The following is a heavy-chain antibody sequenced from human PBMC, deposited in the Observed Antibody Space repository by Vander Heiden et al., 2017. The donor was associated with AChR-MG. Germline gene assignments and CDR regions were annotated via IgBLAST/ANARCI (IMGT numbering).Heavy chain of an antibody. CDR2: ISYDGSNK. D-gene: IGHD2-15*01. Sequence: QVQLVESGGGVVQPGRSLRLSCAASGFTFSRYGSHWVRQAPGKGLEWVAVISYDGSNKYYADSVKGRFTISRDNSKNTLYLQMNSLRAEDTAVYYCAKDPSLCSGGSCYAAFDYWGQGTLVTVSS. J-gene: IGHJ4*02. CDR3: AKDPSLCSGGSCYAAFDY. V-gene: IGHV3-30*18. CDR1: GFTFSRYG.